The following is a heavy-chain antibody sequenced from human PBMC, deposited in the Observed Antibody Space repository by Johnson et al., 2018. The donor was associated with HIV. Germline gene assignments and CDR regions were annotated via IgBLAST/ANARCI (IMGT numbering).Heavy chain of an antibody. CDR2: INSDGSST. CDR1: GFTFSSYA. Sequence: VQLVESGGGLVQPGGSLRLSCAASGFTFSSYAMSWVRQAPGKGLEWVSRINSDGSSTSYADSVKGRFTISRDNAKNTLYLQMNSLRAEDTAVYYCASFWGGGGWYAMGASDIWGQGTGVTVSS. J-gene: IGHJ3*02. D-gene: IGHD6-19*01. CDR3: ASFWGGGGWYAMGASDI. V-gene: IGHV3-74*02.